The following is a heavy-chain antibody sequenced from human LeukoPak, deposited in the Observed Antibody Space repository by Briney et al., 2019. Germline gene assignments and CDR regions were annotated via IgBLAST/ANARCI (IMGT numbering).Heavy chain of an antibody. CDR3: ARGRSSGWYDY. CDR1: GGSFSGYY. D-gene: IGHD6-19*01. CDR2: INHSGST. V-gene: IGHV4-34*01. Sequence: SETLSLTCAVYGGSFSGYYWSWIRQPPGKGLEWIGEINHSGSTNYNPSLKSRVTISVDTSKNQFSLKLSSVTAADTAVYYCARGRSSGWYDYWGQGTLVTVSS. J-gene: IGHJ4*02.